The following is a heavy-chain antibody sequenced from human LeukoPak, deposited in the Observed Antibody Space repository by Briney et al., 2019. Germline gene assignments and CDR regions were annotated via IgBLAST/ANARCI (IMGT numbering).Heavy chain of an antibody. CDR1: GFTFSSSV. V-gene: IGHV3-23*01. D-gene: IGHD3-16*01. Sequence: GGSLRLSCAASGFTFSSSVMSGVRQAPGKGLEWVSAISSSGGNTDNADSLKGRFTISRDNSKDTLYLQMNSLRVEDTAVYYCARRTSGAKDVWGKGTTVTVSP. J-gene: IGHJ6*04. CDR3: ARRTSGAKDV. CDR2: ISSSGGNT.